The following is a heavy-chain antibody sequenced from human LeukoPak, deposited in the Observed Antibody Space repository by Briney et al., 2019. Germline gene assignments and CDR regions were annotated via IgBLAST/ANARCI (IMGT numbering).Heavy chain of an antibody. J-gene: IGHJ4*02. V-gene: IGHV3-21*04. CDR2: ISSSSTFI. Sequence: GGSLRLSCVVSGFTFSSCSMNWVRQAPGKGLEWVSSISSSSTFIYYADSVKGRFTISRDNAKNTLYLQMNSLRAEDTAAYHCAKGRNEDGDAALNYWGQGTLVTVSS. CDR1: GFTFSSCS. D-gene: IGHD4-17*01. CDR3: AKGRNEDGDAALNY.